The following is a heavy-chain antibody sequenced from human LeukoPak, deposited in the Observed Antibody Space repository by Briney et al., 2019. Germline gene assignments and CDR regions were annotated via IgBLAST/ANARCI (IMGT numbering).Heavy chain of an antibody. Sequence: PGRSLRLSCAASGFTFSSYGMHWVRPAPGKGLEWVAVIWYDGSNKYYADSVKGRFTISRDNSKNTLYLQMNSLRAEDTAVYYCARHYIVVVPAAMSYYYYGMDVWGQGTTVTVSS. V-gene: IGHV3-33*01. CDR1: GFTFSSYG. CDR3: ARHYIVVVPAAMSYYYYGMDV. D-gene: IGHD2-2*01. CDR2: IWYDGSNK. J-gene: IGHJ6*02.